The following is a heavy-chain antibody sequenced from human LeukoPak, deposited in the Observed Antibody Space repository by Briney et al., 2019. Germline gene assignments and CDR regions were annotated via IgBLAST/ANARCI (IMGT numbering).Heavy chain of an antibody. CDR3: ARLGLYDSSGYYYV. V-gene: IGHV4-61*02. CDR1: GGSISSGSYY. D-gene: IGHD3-22*01. CDR2: IYTSGST. J-gene: IGHJ1*01. Sequence: SETLSLTCTVSGGSISSGSYYWSWIRQPAGKGLEWIGRIYTSGSTNFNPSLKSRLTISTDKSKNQFSLKLSSGTAADTAVYFCARLGLYDSSGYYYVWGQGTLVTVSS.